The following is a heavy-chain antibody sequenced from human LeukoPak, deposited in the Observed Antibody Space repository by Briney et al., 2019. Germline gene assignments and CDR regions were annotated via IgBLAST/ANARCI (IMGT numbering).Heavy chain of an antibody. CDR2: ISSSSSTI. CDR3: ARHPYIDFGDYYYYMDV. V-gene: IGHV3-48*01. J-gene: IGHJ6*03. Sequence: GGSLRLSCAASGFTFSSYSMNWVRQAPGKGLEWVSYISSSSSTIYYADSVKGRFTISRDNAKNSLYLQMNSLRAEDTAVYYCARHPYIDFGDYYYYMDVWGKGTTVTISS. CDR1: GFTFSSYS. D-gene: IGHD4-17*01.